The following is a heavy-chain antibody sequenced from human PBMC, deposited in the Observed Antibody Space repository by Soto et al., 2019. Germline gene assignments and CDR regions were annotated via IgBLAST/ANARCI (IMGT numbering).Heavy chain of an antibody. J-gene: IGHJ3*02. D-gene: IGHD6-13*01. V-gene: IGHV3-30-3*01. CDR3: ARDLYSSSWLSDAFDI. CDR2: ISYDGSNK. Sequence: PGGSLRLSCAASGFTFSSYAMHWVRQAPGKGLEWVAVISYDGSNKYYADSVKGRFTISRDNSKNTLYLQMNSLRAEDTAVYYCARDLYSSSWLSDAFDIWGQGTTVTVSS. CDR1: GFTFSSYA.